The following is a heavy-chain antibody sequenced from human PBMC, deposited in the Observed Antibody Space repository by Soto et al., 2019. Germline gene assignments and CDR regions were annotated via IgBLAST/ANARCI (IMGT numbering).Heavy chain of an antibody. CDR3: ARPPRVNWNQFGVYGMDV. J-gene: IGHJ6*02. D-gene: IGHD1-20*01. CDR1: GFTFSGYG. Sequence: GGSLRLSCAASGFTFSGYGMHWVRQAPGKGLEWVAVIWYDGSNKYYADSVKGRFTISRDNSKNTLYLQMNSLRAEDTAVYYCARPPRVNWNQFGVYGMDVWGQGTTVTVSS. V-gene: IGHV3-33*01. CDR2: IWYDGSNK.